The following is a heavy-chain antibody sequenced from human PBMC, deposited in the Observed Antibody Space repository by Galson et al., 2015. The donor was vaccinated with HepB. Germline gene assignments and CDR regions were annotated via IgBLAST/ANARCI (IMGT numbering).Heavy chain of an antibody. CDR2: ISGSGGST. V-gene: IGHV3-23*01. D-gene: IGHD3-10*01. CDR3: VGGGGGVISLFDY. Sequence: SLRLSCAASGFTFSSYAMSWVRQAPGKGLEWVSVISGSGGSTYYADSVKGRFTISRDNSKNTLYLQMNSLRAEDTAVYYCVGGGGGVISLFDYWGQGTLVTVSS. J-gene: IGHJ4*02. CDR1: GFTFSSYA.